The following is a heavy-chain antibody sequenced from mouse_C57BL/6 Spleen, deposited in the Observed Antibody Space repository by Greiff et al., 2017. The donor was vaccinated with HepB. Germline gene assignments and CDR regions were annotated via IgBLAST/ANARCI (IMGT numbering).Heavy chain of an antibody. D-gene: IGHD2-4*01. V-gene: IGHV5-17*01. CDR1: GFTFSDYG. Sequence: EVKVVESGGGLVKPGGSLKLSCAASGFTFSDYGMHWVRQAPEKGLEWVAYISSGSSTIYYADTVKGRFTISRDNAKNTLFLQMTSLRSEDTAMYYCARRDYDEVYYAMDYWGQGTSVTVSS. J-gene: IGHJ4*01. CDR2: ISSGSSTI. CDR3: ARRDYDEVYYAMDY.